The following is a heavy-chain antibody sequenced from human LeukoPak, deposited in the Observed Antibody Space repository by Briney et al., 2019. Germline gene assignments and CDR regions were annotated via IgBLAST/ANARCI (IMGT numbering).Heavy chain of an antibody. CDR3: ARGGGYSYGYGLDY. D-gene: IGHD5-18*01. CDR2: INHSGST. J-gene: IGHJ4*02. Sequence: SETLSLTCAVSGGSFSGYYWSWIRQPPGKGLEWIGVINHSGSTNYNPSLKSRVTISVDTSKNQFSLKLSSVTAADTAVYYCARGGGYSYGYGLDYWGQGTLVTVSS. V-gene: IGHV4-34*01. CDR1: GGSFSGYY.